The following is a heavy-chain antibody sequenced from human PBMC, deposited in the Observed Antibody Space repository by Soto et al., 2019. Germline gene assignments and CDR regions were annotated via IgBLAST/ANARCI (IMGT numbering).Heavy chain of an antibody. CDR3: AKDYDFWSGCFDY. J-gene: IGHJ4*02. CDR2: ISWNSGTI. V-gene: IGHV3-9*01. CDR1: GFTFDDYA. Sequence: EVQLVESGGGLVQPGRSLRLSCAVSGFTFDDYAMHWVRQAPGKGLEWVSGISWNSGTIGYADSVKGRFTISRDNAKNSLYLQMNSLRAEDTALYYCAKDYDFWSGCFDYWGQGTLVTVSS. D-gene: IGHD3-3*01.